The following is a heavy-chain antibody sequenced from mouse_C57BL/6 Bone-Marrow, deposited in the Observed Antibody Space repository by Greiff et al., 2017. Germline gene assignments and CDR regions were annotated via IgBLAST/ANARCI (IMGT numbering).Heavy chain of an antibody. CDR2: IYPRDGST. D-gene: IGHD1-3*01. CDR1: GYTFTSYD. V-gene: IGHV1-85*01. CDR3: ARLECEGSGGDLSFDV. J-gene: IGHJ1*03. Sequence: QVQLKQSGPELVKPGASVKLSCKASGYTFTSYDINWVKQRPGQGLEWIGWIYPRDGSTKYNEKFKGKGTLTVDKTSSTEYMELHSVTSEDSAVYVCARLECEGSGGDLSFDVWGTGTTVTVSS.